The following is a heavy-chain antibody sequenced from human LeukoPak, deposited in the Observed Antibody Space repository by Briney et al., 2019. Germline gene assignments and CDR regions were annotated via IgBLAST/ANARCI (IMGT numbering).Heavy chain of an antibody. J-gene: IGHJ6*02. CDR3: ARSSAGGYSGYDVYTSYYYHYGMDV. D-gene: IGHD5-12*01. CDR2: IIPIFGTA. Sequence: SVKVSCKASGGTFSSYAISWVRQAPGQGLEWMGGIIPIFGTANYAQKFQGRVTITADESTSTAYMELSSLRSEDTAVYYCARSSAGGYSGYDVYTSYYYHYGMDVWGQGTTVTVSS. V-gene: IGHV1-69*13. CDR1: GGTFSSYA.